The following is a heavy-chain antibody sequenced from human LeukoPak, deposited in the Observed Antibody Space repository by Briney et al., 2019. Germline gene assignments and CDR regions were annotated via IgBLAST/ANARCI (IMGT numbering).Heavy chain of an antibody. CDR1: GCTFNHNY. Sequence: ASVKVSCKASGCTFNHNYLHWVRQAPGQGLEWMGWINPNNPATHSSHKFQGRVTMTSDSSISTVYLEVNRLKPDDTAVYFCARVRDYSNSPFNWFDAWGQGTLVIVSS. CDR2: INPNNPAT. V-gene: IGHV1-2*07. D-gene: IGHD6-6*01. CDR3: ARVRDYSNSPFNWFDA. J-gene: IGHJ5*02.